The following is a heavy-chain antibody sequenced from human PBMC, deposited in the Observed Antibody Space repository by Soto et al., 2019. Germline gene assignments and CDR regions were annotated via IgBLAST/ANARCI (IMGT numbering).Heavy chain of an antibody. Sequence: ASVKVSCKASGYTFTGYYMHWVRQAPGQGLEWMGWINPHSGGTNYAQKFQGRVTVTRDTSISTVYLELSRLRSDDTAVYYCARDRGIVTRSYYYYGIDVWGQGTTVTVSS. J-gene: IGHJ6*02. D-gene: IGHD1-20*01. CDR1: GYTFTGYY. CDR3: ARDRGIVTRSYYYYGIDV. CDR2: INPHSGGT. V-gene: IGHV1-2*02.